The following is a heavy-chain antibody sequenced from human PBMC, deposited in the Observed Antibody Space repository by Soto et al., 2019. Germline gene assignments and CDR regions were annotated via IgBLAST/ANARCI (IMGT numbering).Heavy chain of an antibody. CDR2: ISSDGHHK. V-gene: IGHV3-30-3*01. D-gene: IGHD3-22*01. CDR1: GFTFSNYA. Sequence: QVQLMESGGGVVQPGRSLRLSCAASGFTFSNYAMHWVRQPPGRGLEWVAVISSDGHHKYYADSVKGRFTISRDNSKDTIYLQMSSLRPEDTAVDFCARGLVVVVRQDWFDPWGQGTLVTVSS. J-gene: IGHJ5*02. CDR3: ARGLVVVVRQDWFDP.